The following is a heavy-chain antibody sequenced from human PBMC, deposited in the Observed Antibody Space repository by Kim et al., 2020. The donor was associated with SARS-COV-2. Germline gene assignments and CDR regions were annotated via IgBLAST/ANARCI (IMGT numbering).Heavy chain of an antibody. CDR2: INHSGST. J-gene: IGHJ6*03. D-gene: IGHD3-10*01. CDR3: AREYYYGSGSYNYYYYMDV. V-gene: IGHV4-34*01. CDR1: GGSFSGYY. Sequence: SETLSLTCAVYGGSFSGYYWSWIRQPPGKGLEWIGEINHSGSTNYNPSLKSRVTISVDTSKNQFSLKLSSVTAADTAVYYCAREYYYGSGSYNYYYYMDVWGKGTTVTVSS.